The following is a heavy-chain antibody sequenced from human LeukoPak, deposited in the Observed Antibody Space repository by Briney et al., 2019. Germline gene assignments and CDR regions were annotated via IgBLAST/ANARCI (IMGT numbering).Heavy chain of an antibody. Sequence: SETLSLTCGIYGESVSGYYWSWIRQPPGKGLEWIGDINHSGDTTYRSSLRSRVTISIDTSKNEVSLKLNSVTAADTAVYYCASLTMDPWGQGTLVTVSS. CDR1: GESVSGYY. V-gene: IGHV4-34*01. D-gene: IGHD1-14*01. CDR3: ASLTMDP. CDR2: INHSGDT. J-gene: IGHJ5*02.